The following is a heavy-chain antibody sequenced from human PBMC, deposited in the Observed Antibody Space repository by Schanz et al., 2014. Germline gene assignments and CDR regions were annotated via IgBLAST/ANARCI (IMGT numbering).Heavy chain of an antibody. D-gene: IGHD2-8*02. CDR3: AKTLFPGGTQTFGN. CDR2: VSSDGNND. CDR1: GFTFSTHA. V-gene: IGHV3-30*18. Sequence: VQLVESGGGVVQPGRSLRLSCAASGFTFSTHAMHWVRQAPGKGLEWVALVSSDGNNDYYTDSVKGRFTISRDNSKNTVHLQMSSLRVEDTAVYYCAKTLFPGGTQTFGNWGRGTLVTVSS. J-gene: IGHJ4*02.